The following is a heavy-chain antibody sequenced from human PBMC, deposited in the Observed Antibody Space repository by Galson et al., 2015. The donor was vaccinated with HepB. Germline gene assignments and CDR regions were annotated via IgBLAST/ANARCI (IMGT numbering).Heavy chain of an antibody. Sequence: SLRLSCAASGFSFSNYWMSWVRQAPGEGLEWVANIKQDGSDTYCVDSVKGRFTISRDNAKNSLYLQMNSLRPEDTAVYYCARKGIPFGGVNTYSLDYWGQGTLVTVSS. CDR3: ARKGIPFGGVNTYSLDY. J-gene: IGHJ4*02. V-gene: IGHV3-7*01. D-gene: IGHD3-16*01. CDR1: GFSFSNYW. CDR2: IKQDGSDT.